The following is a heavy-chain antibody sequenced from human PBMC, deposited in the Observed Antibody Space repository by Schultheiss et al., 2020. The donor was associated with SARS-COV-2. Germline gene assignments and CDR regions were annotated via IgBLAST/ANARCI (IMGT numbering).Heavy chain of an antibody. CDR3: ASTSDIVVAVATK. CDR2: IYHSGST. Sequence: SETLSLTCAVSGGSISSSNWWSWVRQPPGKGLEWIGEIYHSGSTNYNPSLKSRVTISVDKSKNQFSLKLSSVTAADTAVYYCASTSDIVVAVATKWGQGTLVTVSS. CDR1: GGSISSSNW. J-gene: IGHJ1*01. V-gene: IGHV4-4*02. D-gene: IGHD2-15*01.